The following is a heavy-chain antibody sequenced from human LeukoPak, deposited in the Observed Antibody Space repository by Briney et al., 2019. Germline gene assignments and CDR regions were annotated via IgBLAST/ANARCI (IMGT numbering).Heavy chain of an antibody. J-gene: IGHJ5*02. CDR1: GGPISSSSYY. CDR3: ARQTTTMVRGVIWFDP. V-gene: IGHV4-39*01. CDR2: IYYSGST. Sequence: NPSETLSLTCTVSGGPISSSSYYWGWIRQPPGKGLEWIGSIYYSGSTYYNPSLKSRVTISVDTSKNQFSLKLTSVTAADTAVYYCARQTTTMVRGVIWFDPWGQGTLVTVSS. D-gene: IGHD3-10*01.